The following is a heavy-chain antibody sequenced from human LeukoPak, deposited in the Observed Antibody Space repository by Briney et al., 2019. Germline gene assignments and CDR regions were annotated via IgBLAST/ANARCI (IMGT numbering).Heavy chain of an antibody. CDR2: INPSGGST. J-gene: IGHJ1*01. V-gene: IGHV1-46*01. CDR1: GYTFTSYY. Sequence: GVSVKVSCKASGYTFTSYYMHWVRHAPGQGLEWMGIINPSGGSTSYAQKFQGRVTMTRDTSTSTVYMELSSLRSEDTAVYYCARGPYYYDSSGYYKAEYFQHWGQGTLVTVSS. CDR3: ARGPYYYDSSGYYKAEYFQH. D-gene: IGHD3-22*01.